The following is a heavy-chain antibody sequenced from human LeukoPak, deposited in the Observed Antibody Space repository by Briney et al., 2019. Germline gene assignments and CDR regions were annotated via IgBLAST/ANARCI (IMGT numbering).Heavy chain of an antibody. D-gene: IGHD3-10*01. CDR3: ARDGGMVRGVYNWFDP. CDR2: IYYSGST. CDR1: VGSISSYY. V-gene: IGHV4-59*01. J-gene: IGHJ5*02. Sequence: SETLSLTCTVSVGSISSYYWSWIPQPPGKGLEWMGYIYYSGSTNYNPSLKSRVTISVDTSKNQFSLKLSSVTAADTAVYYCARDGGMVRGVYNWFDPWGQGTLVTVSS.